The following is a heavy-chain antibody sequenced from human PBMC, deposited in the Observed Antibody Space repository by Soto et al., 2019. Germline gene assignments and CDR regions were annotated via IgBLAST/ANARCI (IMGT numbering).Heavy chain of an antibody. J-gene: IGHJ4*02. CDR2: VSSSGTTI. D-gene: IGHD6-6*01. CDR1: GFTFSDYD. Sequence: QVQLVESGGGLVKPGGSLRLSCAASGFTFSDYDMSWIRQAPGKGLEWVSFVSSSGTTIYCADSVKGRFTISRDNAKNSLYLQMNSLRAEDTAVYYCARMGPRAARPNYWGQGTLVTVSS. V-gene: IGHV3-11*01. CDR3: ARMGPRAARPNY.